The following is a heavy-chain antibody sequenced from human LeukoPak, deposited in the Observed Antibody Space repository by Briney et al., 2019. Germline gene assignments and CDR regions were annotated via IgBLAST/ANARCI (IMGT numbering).Heavy chain of an antibody. Sequence: SETLSLTCTVSGDSVNSSPYYWAWIRQPPGKGLEWIGEINHSGSTNYNPSLKSRVTISVDTSKNQFSLKLSSVTAADTAVYYCARRRLGVGRKVHNWFDPWGQGTLITVSS. D-gene: IGHD3-16*01. V-gene: IGHV4-39*07. J-gene: IGHJ5*02. CDR3: ARRRLGVGRKVHNWFDP. CDR2: INHSGST. CDR1: GDSVNSSPYY.